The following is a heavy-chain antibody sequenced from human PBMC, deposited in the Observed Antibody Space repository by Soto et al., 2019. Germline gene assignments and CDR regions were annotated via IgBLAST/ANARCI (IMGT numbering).Heavy chain of an antibody. Sequence: GGSLRLSCAVSGFNATNTYMSWVRQAPGKGLEWVSVIYRGFSTFYADSVKGRFTVSRDDSKNTVSLQMNSLRAEDTPVYHCARGRSDSSRDDSFDIWGQGTMVTVSS. CDR2: IYRGFST. CDR3: ARGRSDSSRDDSFDI. D-gene: IGHD6-6*01. V-gene: IGHV3-53*01. J-gene: IGHJ3*02. CDR1: GFNATNTY.